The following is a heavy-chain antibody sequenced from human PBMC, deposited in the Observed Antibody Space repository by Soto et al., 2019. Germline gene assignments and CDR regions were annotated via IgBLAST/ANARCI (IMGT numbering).Heavy chain of an antibody. CDR1: GGSFSGYY. CDR2: INHSGST. J-gene: IGHJ6*02. D-gene: IGHD3-3*01. V-gene: IGHV4-34*01. Sequence: SETLSLTCAVYGGSFSGYYWSWIRQPPGKGLEWIGEINHSGSTNYNPSLKSRVTISVDTSKNQFSLKLSSVTAADTTVYYCARVRQRFLEWFAHFYYYYGMDVWGQGTTVTVSS. CDR3: ARVRQRFLEWFAHFYYYYGMDV.